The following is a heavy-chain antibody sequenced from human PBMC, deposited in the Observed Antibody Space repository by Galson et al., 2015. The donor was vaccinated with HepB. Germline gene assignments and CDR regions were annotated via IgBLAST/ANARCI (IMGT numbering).Heavy chain of an antibody. Sequence: SLRLSCAASGFTFSDYYMSWIRQAPGKGLEWLPYISSSTTYTNYADSVKGRFTISRDNAKNSLFQQINSLRAEDTAVYYCARVADADYGDHSHFDYWGQGTLVTVSS. CDR3: ARVADADYGDHSHFDY. J-gene: IGHJ4*02. CDR2: ISSSTTYT. D-gene: IGHD4-17*01. CDR1: GFTFSDYY. V-gene: IGHV3-11*06.